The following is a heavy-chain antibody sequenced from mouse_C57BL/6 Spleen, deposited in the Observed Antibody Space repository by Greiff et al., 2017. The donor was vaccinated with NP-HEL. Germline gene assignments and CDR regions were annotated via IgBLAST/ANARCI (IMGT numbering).Heavy chain of an antibody. CDR3: VWVGRDYAMDY. J-gene: IGHJ4*01. D-gene: IGHD4-1*01. Sequence: QVQLQQPGAELVKPGASVKLSCKASGYTFTSYWMHWVKQRPGQGLEWIGMIHPNSGSTNYNEKFKSKATLTVDKSSSTAYMQLSSLTSEDSAVYYCVWVGRDYAMDYWGQGTSVTVSS. V-gene: IGHV1-64*01. CDR1: GYTFTSYW. CDR2: IHPNSGST.